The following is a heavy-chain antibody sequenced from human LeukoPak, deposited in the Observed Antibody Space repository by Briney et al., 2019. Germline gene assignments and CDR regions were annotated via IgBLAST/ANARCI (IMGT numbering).Heavy chain of an antibody. D-gene: IGHD1-26*01. V-gene: IGHV4-59*08. J-gene: IGHJ5*02. CDR1: GGSISSYY. Sequence: SETLSLTCTVSGGSISSYYWSWIRQPPGKGLEWIGEISQSGTTNYNPSLKSRVTISVDTSKNQFSLKLSSVTAADTAVYYCARGSGSRTKANWFDPWGQGTLVTVSS. CDR2: ISQSGTT. CDR3: ARGSGSRTKANWFDP.